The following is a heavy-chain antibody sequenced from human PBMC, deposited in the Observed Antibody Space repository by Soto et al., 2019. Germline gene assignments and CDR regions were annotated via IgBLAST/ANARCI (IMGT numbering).Heavy chain of an antibody. V-gene: IGHV3-30-3*01. CDR2: ISYDGSNK. D-gene: IGHD3-22*01. Sequence: QVQLVESGGGVVQPGRSLRLSCAASGFTFSSYAMHWVRQAPGKGLEWVAVISYDGSNKYYADSVKGRFTISRDNSKHKLYLQMNSLRAEDTAVYYCARAGNYYDSSEGGGFDYWGQGTLVTVSS. J-gene: IGHJ4*02. CDR1: GFTFSSYA. CDR3: ARAGNYYDSSEGGGFDY.